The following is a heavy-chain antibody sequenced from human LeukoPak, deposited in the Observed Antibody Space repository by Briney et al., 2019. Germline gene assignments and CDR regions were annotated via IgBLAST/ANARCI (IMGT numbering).Heavy chain of an antibody. CDR3: ARANNWNCALNY. Sequence: ASVKVSCKASGDTFIRYGISWVRQTPGQGLEWMGWISTGNGNTNYGQKFQGRVTMTTDTSTGTAYMGLRSLGSDDTAIYYCARANNWNCALNYWGQGTLVTVSS. CDR1: GDTFIRYG. D-gene: IGHD1-1*01. CDR2: ISTGNGNT. J-gene: IGHJ4*02. V-gene: IGHV1-18*01.